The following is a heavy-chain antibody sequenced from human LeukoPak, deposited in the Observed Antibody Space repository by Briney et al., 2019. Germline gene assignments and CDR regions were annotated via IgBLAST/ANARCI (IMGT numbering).Heavy chain of an antibody. Sequence: ASVRVSCKASGYTFTGNYIHWVRQAPGQGLEWVGWINPNSGGIKYAQKFQGRVTMTRDTSISTAYMELFRLRSDDTAVYYCGRDRAVAGTAVDAFDMWGQGTMVIVSS. CDR2: INPNSGGI. CDR1: GYTFTGNY. CDR3: GRDRAVAGTAVDAFDM. J-gene: IGHJ3*02. V-gene: IGHV1-2*02. D-gene: IGHD6-19*01.